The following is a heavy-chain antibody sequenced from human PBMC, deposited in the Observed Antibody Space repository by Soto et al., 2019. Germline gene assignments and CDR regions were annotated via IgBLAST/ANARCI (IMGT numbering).Heavy chain of an antibody. Sequence: PGGSLRLSCATSGFTFSSYSMNWVRQAPGKGLEWVSSISSSSSYTYYADSVKGRFTISRDNAKNSLYLQMNSLRAEDTAVYYCARSYYDILTGYYSPHSGLGYWGQGTLVTVSS. J-gene: IGHJ4*02. CDR3: ARSYYDILTGYYSPHSGLGY. CDR2: ISSSSSYT. V-gene: IGHV3-21*01. CDR1: GFTFSSYS. D-gene: IGHD3-9*01.